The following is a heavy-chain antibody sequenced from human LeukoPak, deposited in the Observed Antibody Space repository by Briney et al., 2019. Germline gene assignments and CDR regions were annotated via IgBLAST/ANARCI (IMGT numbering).Heavy chain of an antibody. CDR1: GFTFTTYR. CDR3: VKSAGFDWLSPLDAFDI. V-gene: IGHV3-21*01. D-gene: IGHD3-9*01. CDR2: ISSSSSYT. Sequence: GGSLRLSCAASGFTFTTYRMEWVRQAPGKELEWVSSISSSSSYTYYADSVKGRFTISRDNAKNSLYLQMNSLRAEDTAVYYCVKSAGFDWLSPLDAFDIWGQGTMVTVSS. J-gene: IGHJ3*02.